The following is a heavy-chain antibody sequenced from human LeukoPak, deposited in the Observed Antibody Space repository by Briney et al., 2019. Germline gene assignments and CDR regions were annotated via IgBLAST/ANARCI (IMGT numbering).Heavy chain of an antibody. V-gene: IGHV4-30-2*01. Sequence: SETPSLTCTVSGGSISSGGYYWSWIRQPPGKGLEWIGYIYHSGSTYYNPSLKSRVTISVDRSKNQFSLKLSSVTAADTAVYYCARGRDSSGYYSKLSYYYMDVWGKGTTVTVSS. CDR3: ARGRDSSGYYSKLSYYYMDV. J-gene: IGHJ6*03. CDR2: IYHSGST. CDR1: GGSISSGGYY. D-gene: IGHD3-22*01.